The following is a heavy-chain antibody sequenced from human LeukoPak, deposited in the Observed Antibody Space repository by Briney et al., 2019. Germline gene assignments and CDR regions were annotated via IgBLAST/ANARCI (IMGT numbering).Heavy chain of an antibody. CDR1: GYTFTSYD. J-gene: IGHJ4*02. CDR3: ARVSSGWNYYFDY. V-gene: IGHV1-8*01. D-gene: IGHD6-19*01. CDR2: MNPNSGNT. Sequence: ASVKVSCKASGYTFTSYDINWVRQATGQGLEWMGWMNPNSGNTGYAQRFQGRVTMTRNTSISTAYMELSSLRSEDTAVYYCARVSSGWNYYFDYWGQGTLVTVSS.